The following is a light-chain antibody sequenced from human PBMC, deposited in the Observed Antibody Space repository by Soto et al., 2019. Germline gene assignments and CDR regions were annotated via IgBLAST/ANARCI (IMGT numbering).Light chain of an antibody. V-gene: IGKV3-20*01. CDR3: QQSGSALFT. J-gene: IGKJ3*01. CDR2: GAP. Sequence: EIVVTQSPGTLSFSPGERATLSCRASQSFSSSYLAWYQQKPGQAPSLLIYGAPSSATGIPDRFSGSWSGTDFTLTISSLQPDAFGVYSCQQSGSALFTFGRGTKGDIK. CDR1: QSFSSSY.